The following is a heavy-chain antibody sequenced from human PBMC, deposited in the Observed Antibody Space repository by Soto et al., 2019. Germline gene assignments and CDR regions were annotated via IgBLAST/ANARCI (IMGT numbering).Heavy chain of an antibody. CDR1: GYTFTNYG. Sequence: QVQLVQSGAEVKKPGASVKVSCKASGYTFTNYGMSWVRQAPGQGLEWVGWIGAYNGNTDYAQKFQGRVTMTAETSLSTAYMELRRMRSDGTGMYSCVRRGDSYAYRGSYYFDYWGQGTLVTVSS. CDR3: VRRGDSYAYRGSYYFDY. D-gene: IGHD3-16*01. V-gene: IGHV1-18*01. CDR2: IGAYNGNT. J-gene: IGHJ4*02.